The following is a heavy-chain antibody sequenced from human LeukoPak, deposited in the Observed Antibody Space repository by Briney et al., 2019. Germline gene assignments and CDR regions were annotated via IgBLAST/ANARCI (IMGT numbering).Heavy chain of an antibody. CDR3: ATIYYDSSGYREYYFDY. CDR1: GGTFSIYA. V-gene: IGHV1-69*13. CDR2: IIPIFGTA. J-gene: IGHJ4*02. D-gene: IGHD3-22*01. Sequence: GASVKVSFTASGGTFSIYAISWVRQAPGQGLEWMGGIIPIFGTANYAQKFQGRVTITADESTSTAYMELSSPRSGDTAVYYCATIYYDSSGYREYYFDYWGQGTLVTVSS.